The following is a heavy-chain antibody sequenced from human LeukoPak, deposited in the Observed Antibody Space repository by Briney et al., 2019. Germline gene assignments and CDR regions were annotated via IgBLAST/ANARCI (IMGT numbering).Heavy chain of an antibody. CDR1: GGSINTYH. V-gene: IGHV4-4*07. D-gene: IGHD1-14*01. CDR3: ARESSFEPGMVDY. CDR2: VYTCGNT. Sequence: PSETLSLTCTVSGGSINTYHWSWIRQPAGKGLEWVGRVYTCGNTNYNPSLKSRVTMSVDTSKNQFSLKLTSVTAADTAVYFCARESSFEPGMVDYWGQGTLVTVSS. J-gene: IGHJ4*02.